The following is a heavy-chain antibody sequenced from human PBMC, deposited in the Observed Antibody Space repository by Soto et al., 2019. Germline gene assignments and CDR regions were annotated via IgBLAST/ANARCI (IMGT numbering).Heavy chain of an antibody. J-gene: IGHJ4*02. V-gene: IGHV3-7*01. CDR3: SIDHINGWKSDY. CDR1: GFTFSHYW. Sequence: GGSLRLSCAASGFTFSHYWMSWVRQAPGKGLEWVANIKQDGSENYYVDSVKGRFTTSRDNTKNSFYLQMNSLRAEDTAVYYCSIDHINGWKSDYPGRAPLVT. CDR2: IKQDGSEN. D-gene: IGHD6-19*01.